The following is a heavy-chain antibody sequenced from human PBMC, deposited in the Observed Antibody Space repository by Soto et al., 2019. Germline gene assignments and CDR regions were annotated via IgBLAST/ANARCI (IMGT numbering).Heavy chain of an antibody. Sequence: PGESLKISCKGSGYNFTSYWISWVRQMPGKGLEWMGRIDPSDSYTNYSPSFQGHVTISADKSISTAYLQWSSLKASDTAVYYCARGPGRPPLRNYGMDVWGQGTTVTVSS. CDR1: GYNFTSYW. J-gene: IGHJ6*02. CDR2: IDPSDSYT. CDR3: ARGPGRPPLRNYGMDV. V-gene: IGHV5-10-1*01.